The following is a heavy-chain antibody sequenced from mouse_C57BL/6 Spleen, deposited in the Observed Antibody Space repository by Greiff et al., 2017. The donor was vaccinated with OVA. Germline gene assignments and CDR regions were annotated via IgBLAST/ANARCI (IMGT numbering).Heavy chain of an antibody. CDR2: IYPGSGST. V-gene: IGHV1-55*01. J-gene: IGHJ2*01. CDR3: ATGTSGYFDY. Sequence: QVQLQQPGAELVKPGASVKMSCKASGYTFTSYWIPWVKPRPGQGLSWIGDIYPGSGSTNYNDPFKSKATLPVDTSSSTAYMQLSSLTSEDSAVYYCATGTSGYFDYWGQGTTLTVSS. CDR1: GYTFTSYW. D-gene: IGHD4-1*01.